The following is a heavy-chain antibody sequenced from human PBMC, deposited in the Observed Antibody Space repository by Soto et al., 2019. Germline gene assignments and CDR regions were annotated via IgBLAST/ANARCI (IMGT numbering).Heavy chain of an antibody. CDR3: ARIQQQLVRDPPAIDY. Sequence: QVTLKESGPVLVKPTETLTLTCTVSGFSLSNARMGVSWIRQPPGKALEWLAHIFSNDEKSYSTSLKSRLTISKDHSKSQVVLTMTNMDPVDTATYYCARIQQQLVRDPPAIDYWGQGTLVTVSS. CDR2: IFSNDEK. CDR1: GFSLSNARMG. J-gene: IGHJ4*02. V-gene: IGHV2-26*01. D-gene: IGHD6-13*01.